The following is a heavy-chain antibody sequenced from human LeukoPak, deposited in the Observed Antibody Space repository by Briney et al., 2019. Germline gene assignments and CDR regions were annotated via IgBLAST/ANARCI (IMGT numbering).Heavy chain of an antibody. Sequence: ASVKVSCKASGYTFTSYDINWVRQATGQGLEWMGWINPNNGNTGYAQKFQGRVTMTRNTSISTAYMELSSLRSEDTAVYYCARDQVPAASCTPPKRGGWFDPWGQGTLVTVSS. V-gene: IGHV1-8*01. CDR2: INPNNGNT. D-gene: IGHD2-2*01. CDR3: ARDQVPAASCTPPKRGGWFDP. CDR1: GYTFTSYD. J-gene: IGHJ5*02.